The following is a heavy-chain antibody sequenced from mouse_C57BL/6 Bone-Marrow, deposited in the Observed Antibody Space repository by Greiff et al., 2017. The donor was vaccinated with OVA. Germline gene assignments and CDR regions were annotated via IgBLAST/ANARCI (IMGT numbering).Heavy chain of an antibody. CDR1: GYAFSSSW. D-gene: IGHD1-1*01. Sequence: QVQLQQSGPELVKPGASVKISCKASGYAFSSSWMHWVKQRPGKGLEWIGRIYPGDGDTNYNGKFKGKATLTADKSSSTAYMQLSSLTSEDSAVYFCYSGRGVLRFDYRGQGASRPVSS. V-gene: IGHV1-82*01. J-gene: IGHJ2*02. CDR3: YSGRGVLRFDY. CDR2: IYPGDGDT.